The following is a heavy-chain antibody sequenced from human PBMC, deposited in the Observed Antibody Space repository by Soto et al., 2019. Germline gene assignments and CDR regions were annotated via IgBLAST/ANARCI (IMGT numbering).Heavy chain of an antibody. Sequence: TSETLSLTCTVSGGSISSYYWSWIRQFPGKGLEWIGFIYYSGYTDYNPSLKSRVTISVDTSKKQFTLKLNSVTAADTAVYYCTRHGDIAVAGPSDYWGQGALVTVSS. V-gene: IGHV4-59*08. CDR2: IYYSGYT. CDR3: TRHGDIAVAGPSDY. J-gene: IGHJ4*02. D-gene: IGHD6-19*01. CDR1: GGSISSYY.